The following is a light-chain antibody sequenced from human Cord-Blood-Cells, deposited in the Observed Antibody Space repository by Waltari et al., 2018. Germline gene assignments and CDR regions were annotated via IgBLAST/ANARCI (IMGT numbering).Light chain of an antibody. Sequence: DIQMTQSPSSLSASVGDRVSITCRASQSISSNLNWYQQKPGKAPKLLIYAASSLQSGVPSRFSGSGSGTDFTLTISSLQPEDFATYYCQQYYSTPLTFGPGTKVDIK. CDR3: QQYYSTPLT. CDR2: AAS. V-gene: IGKV1-39*01. J-gene: IGKJ3*01. CDR1: QSISSN.